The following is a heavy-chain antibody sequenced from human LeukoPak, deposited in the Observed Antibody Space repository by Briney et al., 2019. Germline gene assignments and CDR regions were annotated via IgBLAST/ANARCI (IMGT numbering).Heavy chain of an antibody. J-gene: IGHJ3*02. CDR1: GGSISSYY. Sequence: PSETLSLTCTVSGGSISSYYWSWLRQPPGKGLEWIGYIYYSGSTNYNPSLKSRVTISVDTSKNQFSLKLSSVTAADTAVYYCARAAPSWRDAFDIWGQGTMVTVSS. CDR2: IYYSGST. CDR3: ARAAPSWRDAFDI. V-gene: IGHV4-59*01.